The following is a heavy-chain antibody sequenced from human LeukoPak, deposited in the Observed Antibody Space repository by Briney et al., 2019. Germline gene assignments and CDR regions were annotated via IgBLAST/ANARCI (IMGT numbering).Heavy chain of an antibody. CDR1: GGTFSSYA. V-gene: IGHV1-69*04. D-gene: IGHD3-22*01. CDR2: IIPILGIA. J-gene: IGHJ4*02. CDR3: ARSPNYYDRRGGLDY. Sequence: ASVKVSCKASGGTFSSYAISWVRQAPGQGLEWMGRIIPILGIANYAQKFQGRVTITADKSTSTAYMELSSLRSEDTAVYYCARSPNYYDRRGGLDYWGQGTLVTVSS.